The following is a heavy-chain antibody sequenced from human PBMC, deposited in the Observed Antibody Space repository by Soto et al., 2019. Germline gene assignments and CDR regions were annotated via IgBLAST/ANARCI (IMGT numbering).Heavy chain of an antibody. CDR3: ARGLEWLVRGWFGP. D-gene: IGHD6-19*01. CDR2: TNHSGST. V-gene: IGHV4-34*01. CDR1: GGSFSGYY. J-gene: IGHJ5*02. Sequence: SETLSLTCAVYGGSFSGYYWSWIRQPPGKGLEWIGETNHSGSTNYNPSLKSRVTISVDTSKNQFSLKLSSVTAADTAVYYCARGLEWLVRGWFGPWGQGTLVTVSS.